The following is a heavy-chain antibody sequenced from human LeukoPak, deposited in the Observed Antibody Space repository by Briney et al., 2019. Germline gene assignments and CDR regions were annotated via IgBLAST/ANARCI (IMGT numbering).Heavy chain of an antibody. Sequence: GGSLRLSCEASGFAFSDSYMSWIRQAPGKGLEWLSYTSSGGSTMYHAASLKGRFTISRDNAKKSLYLQLNSLRAEDTAVYYCAKDRGSGWPQFDYWGQGTLVTVSS. CDR3: AKDRGSGWPQFDY. V-gene: IGHV3-11*01. D-gene: IGHD6-19*01. J-gene: IGHJ4*02. CDR1: GFAFSDSY. CDR2: TSSGGSTM.